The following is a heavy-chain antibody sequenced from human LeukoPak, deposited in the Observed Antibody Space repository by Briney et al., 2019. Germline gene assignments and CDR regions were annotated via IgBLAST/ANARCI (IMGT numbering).Heavy chain of an antibody. CDR3: ARRAGGYSSAYGAFDI. V-gene: IGHV4-59*08. CDR1: GGSISSYY. CDR2: IYYSGST. J-gene: IGHJ3*02. Sequence: SETLSLTCTVPGGSISSYYWSWIRQPPGKGLEWIGYIYYSGSTNYNPSLKSRVTISVDTSKNQFSPKLSSVTAADTAVYYCARRAGGYSSAYGAFDIWGQGTMVTVSS. D-gene: IGHD6-25*01.